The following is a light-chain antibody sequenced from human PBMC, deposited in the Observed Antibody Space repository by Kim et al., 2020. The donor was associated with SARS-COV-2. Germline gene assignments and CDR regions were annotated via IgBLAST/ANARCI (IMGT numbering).Light chain of an antibody. CDR3: MQTLQTPT. CDR1: QSLSYRNGDNY. J-gene: IGKJ2*01. Sequence: GEPASNGGRCSQSLSYRNGDNYVRWYLQKPGQSPQLMIDLVSKRASGVPDRVSGSGAGTDFTLKISRVEAEDVGVYFCMQTLQTPTFGQGTKLEI. CDR2: LVS. V-gene: IGKV2-28*01.